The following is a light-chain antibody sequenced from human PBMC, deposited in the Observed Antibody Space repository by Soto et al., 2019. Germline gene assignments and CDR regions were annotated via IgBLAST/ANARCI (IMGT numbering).Light chain of an antibody. CDR2: QVS. CDR1: SSDVGGYNY. CDR3: SSYTSSSPYV. V-gene: IGLV2-14*01. J-gene: IGLJ1*01. Sequence: QSVLTQPPSASGSPGQSVTISCTGTSSDVGGYNYVSWYQQQPGKAPKLMIYQVSNRPSGVSNRFSGSKSGNTASLTISGLQAEDEADYYCSSYTSSSPYVFGIGTKVTVL.